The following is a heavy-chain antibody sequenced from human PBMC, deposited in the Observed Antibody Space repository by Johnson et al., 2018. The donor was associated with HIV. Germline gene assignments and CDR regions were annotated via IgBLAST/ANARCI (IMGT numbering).Heavy chain of an antibody. V-gene: IGHV3-20*04. J-gene: IGHJ3*02. Sequence: VQLVESGGGLIQPGGSLRLSCAASGFTVSSNYMSWVRQAPGKGLEWVSGINWNCDSTDYADSVKGRFTISRDNAKNSLFLQMNSLRAEDTALYYCAREGVGTTCPFDIWGQGTRVTVSS. D-gene: IGHD1-26*01. CDR2: INWNCDST. CDR1: GFTVSSNY. CDR3: AREGVGTTCPFDI.